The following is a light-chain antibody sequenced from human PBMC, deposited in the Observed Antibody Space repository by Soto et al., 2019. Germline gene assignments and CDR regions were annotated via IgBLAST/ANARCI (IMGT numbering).Light chain of an antibody. Sequence: QSALNQPASVSGSPGQSITISCTGTSSDVGSYNLVSWYQQHPGKAPKLMIYEGSKRPSGVSNRVSGSKSGNTASLTISGLQAEDEADYYCCSYAGSSTYVFGTGTKLTVL. CDR2: EGS. CDR3: CSYAGSSTYV. CDR1: SSDVGSYNL. V-gene: IGLV2-23*01. J-gene: IGLJ1*01.